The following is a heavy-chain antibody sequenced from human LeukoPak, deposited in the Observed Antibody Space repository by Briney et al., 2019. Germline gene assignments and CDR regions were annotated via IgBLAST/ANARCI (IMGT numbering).Heavy chain of an antibody. V-gene: IGHV3-23*01. D-gene: IGHD3-3*01. CDR3: AKDRTSDGYYSPSRGPPDY. CDR2: ISGSGGYT. CDR1: GFTFSSYA. Sequence: GGSLRLSCAASGFTFSSYAMSWVRQAPGKGLEWVSAISGSGGYTYYADSVKGRFAISRDNSRNTLYLQMNSLRVEDTAIYFCAKDRTSDGYYSPSRGPPDYWGQGTLVTVSS. J-gene: IGHJ4*02.